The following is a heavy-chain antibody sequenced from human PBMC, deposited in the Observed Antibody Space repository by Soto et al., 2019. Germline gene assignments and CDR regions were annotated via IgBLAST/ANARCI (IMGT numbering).Heavy chain of an antibody. CDR3: ARKHSLDYIRWGLDP. V-gene: IGHV1-2*02. J-gene: IGHJ5*02. D-gene: IGHD4-4*01. Sequence: QVQLVQSGSEVKKPGASVKVSCKASGYPFSDNQIHWLRRAPGQGLEWMGRIKPKSDDTNYAQKFQGRVTMTRDTSIDTAYLELTGLTSDDTATYYCARKHSLDYIRWGLDPWGQGTLVTVSS. CDR1: GYPFSDNQ. CDR2: IKPKSDDT.